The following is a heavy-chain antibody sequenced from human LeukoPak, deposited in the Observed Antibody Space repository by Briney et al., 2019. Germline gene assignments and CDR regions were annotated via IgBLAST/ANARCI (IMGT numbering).Heavy chain of an antibody. J-gene: IGHJ6*03. D-gene: IGHD1-14*01. V-gene: IGHV3-33*06. Sequence: GGSLRLSCAASGFNFSSYGMHWVRQAPGKGLEWVAVIWYDGSNKYYADSVKGRFTISRDNSKNTLYLQMNSLRAEDTAVYYCAKENPPGGYYYYMDVWGKGTTVTVSS. CDR2: IWYDGSNK. CDR1: GFNFSSYG. CDR3: AKENPPGGYYYYMDV.